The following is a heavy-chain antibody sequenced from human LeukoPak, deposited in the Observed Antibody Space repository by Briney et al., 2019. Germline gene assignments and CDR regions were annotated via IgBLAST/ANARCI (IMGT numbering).Heavy chain of an antibody. V-gene: IGHV4-34*01. J-gene: IGHJ4*02. CDR3: AKVGYCDAGPCYFDS. D-gene: IGHD2-15*01. CDR2: INHSGST. CDR1: GGSFSGYY. Sequence: PSETLSLTCAVYGGSFSGYYWSWIRQPPGKGLEWIGEINHSGSTNYNPSLKSRVTISVDTSKNQFSLKLNSVTAADTAVYYCAKVGYCDAGPCYFDSWGQGTLVTVSS.